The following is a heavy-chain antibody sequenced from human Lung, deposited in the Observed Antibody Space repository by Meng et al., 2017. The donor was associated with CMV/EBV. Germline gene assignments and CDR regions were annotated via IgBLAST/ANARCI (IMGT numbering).Heavy chain of an antibody. J-gene: IGHJ6*02. D-gene: IGHD3-3*01. Sequence: GESLKISCAASGFTFSSYSMNWVRQAPGKGLEWVSSISSSSSYIYYADSVKGRFTISRDNAKNSLYLQMNSLRAEDTAVYYCAREYLIVGILEWLPFQRPSSNYYYYYGMDVWGQGTTVTVSS. CDR2: ISSSSSYI. CDR1: GFTFSSYS. V-gene: IGHV3-21*01. CDR3: AREYLIVGILEWLPFQRPSSNYYYYYGMDV.